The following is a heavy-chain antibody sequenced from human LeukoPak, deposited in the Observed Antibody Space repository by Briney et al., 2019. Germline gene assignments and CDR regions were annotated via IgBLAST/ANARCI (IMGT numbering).Heavy chain of an antibody. V-gene: IGHV4-30-2*01. D-gene: IGHD3-10*01. CDR1: GGSIRRGGYS. Sequence: SQTLSLTCAVSGGSIRRGGYSWSWIRQPPGKALEWIGYIYHSGSTYYNPSLKSRVTLSVDRSKNQFSLKLSSVTAADTAVYYCARARITMVRGVMVDYWGQGTLVTVSS. CDR2: IYHSGST. CDR3: ARARITMVRGVMVDY. J-gene: IGHJ4*02.